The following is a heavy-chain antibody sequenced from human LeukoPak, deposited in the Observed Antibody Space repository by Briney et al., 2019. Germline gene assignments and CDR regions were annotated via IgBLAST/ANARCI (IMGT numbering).Heavy chain of an antibody. CDR3: ARFDYGDYAGAADY. V-gene: IGHV3-11*04. Sequence: GGSLRLSCAASGFSFSDFYMSWIRQAPGKGLEWVSFINTSDTTIHYADSVKGRFTVSRDNAKNTLYLQMNSLRAEDTAVYYCARFDYGDYAGAADYWGQGTLVAVSS. D-gene: IGHD4-17*01. CDR1: GFSFSDFY. CDR2: INTSDTTI. J-gene: IGHJ4*02.